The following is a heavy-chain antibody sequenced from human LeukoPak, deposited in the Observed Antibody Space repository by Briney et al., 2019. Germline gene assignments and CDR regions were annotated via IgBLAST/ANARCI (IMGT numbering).Heavy chain of an antibody. CDR2: IYHSGST. V-gene: IGHV4-38-2*01. D-gene: IGHD2-2*02. CDR1: GYPISSGYY. J-gene: IGHJ5*02. CDR3: ARRPGILGYCSSTSCYNNWFDP. Sequence: SETLSLTCAVSGYPISSGYYWGWIRQPPGKGLEWIGSIYHSGSTYYNPSLKSRVTISVDTPKNQFSLKLSSVTAADTAVYYCARRPGILGYCSSTSCYNNWFDPWGQGTLVTVSS.